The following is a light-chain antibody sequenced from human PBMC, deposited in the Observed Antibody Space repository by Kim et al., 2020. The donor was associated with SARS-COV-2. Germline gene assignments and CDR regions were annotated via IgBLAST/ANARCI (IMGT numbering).Light chain of an antibody. CDR1: SGHSSYA. Sequence: ASVKFTCTLSSGHSSYAIAWHQQQSEKGPQYLMKVCSDGSHIKGDGIPDRFSGSSSGAERYLTISSLQSEDEADYYCQAWGTGIRVFGGGTQLTVL. CDR2: VCSDGSH. CDR3: QAWGTGIRV. J-gene: IGLJ3*02. V-gene: IGLV4-69*01.